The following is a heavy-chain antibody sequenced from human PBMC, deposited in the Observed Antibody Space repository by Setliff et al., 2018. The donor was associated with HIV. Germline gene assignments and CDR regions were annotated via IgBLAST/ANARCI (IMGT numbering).Heavy chain of an antibody. J-gene: IGHJ1*01. D-gene: IGHD6-13*01. CDR1: GYTLTELS. V-gene: IGHV1-24*01. Sequence: SVKVYCKISGYTLTELSIHWVRQAPGKGLEWMANFDPEDGETFYAQKFQGRLTMTEDTSTDTAYMELSSLRSDDTAMYYCATDPGYSSTWYSESFQHWGQGTVVTVSS. CDR2: FDPEDGET. CDR3: ATDPGYSSTWYSESFQH.